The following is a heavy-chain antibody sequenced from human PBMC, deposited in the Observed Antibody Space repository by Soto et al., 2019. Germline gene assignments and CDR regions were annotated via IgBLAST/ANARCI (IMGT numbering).Heavy chain of an antibody. CDR3: ASGGVTRYGDAFDI. V-gene: IGHV1-2*04. CDR1: GYTFTGYY. D-gene: IGHD3-3*01. J-gene: IGHJ3*02. Sequence: GASVKVSCKASGYTFTGYYMHWVRQAPGQGLEWVGWINPNSGGTNYAQKFQGWVTMTRDTSISTAYMELSRLRSDDTAVYYCASGGVTRYGDAFDIWGQGTMVTVSS. CDR2: INPNSGGT.